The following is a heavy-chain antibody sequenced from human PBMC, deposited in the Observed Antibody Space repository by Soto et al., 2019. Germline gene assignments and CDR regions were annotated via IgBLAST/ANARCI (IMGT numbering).Heavy chain of an antibody. CDR1: GYTFTDYY. J-gene: IGHJ5*01. CDR3: ARKSLYGSGSSFDF. D-gene: IGHD3-10*01. V-gene: IGHV1-2*02. CDR2: INPNTGDT. Sequence: QVQLVQSGAEVKKPGASVRVSCKASGYTFTDYYMHWVRQAPGQGLEWMAWINPNTGDTKYDQKFQGRVTVTRDTSNRILYMELSSLRSDDTAIYYCARKSLYGSGSSFDFGGQGTLVTVSS.